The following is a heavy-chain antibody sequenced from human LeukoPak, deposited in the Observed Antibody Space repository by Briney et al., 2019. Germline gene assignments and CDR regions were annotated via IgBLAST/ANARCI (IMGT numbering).Heavy chain of an antibody. V-gene: IGHV3-74*01. Sequence: GGSLRLSCAASGFTFSSYWMHWVRQAPGKGLVWVSRINNDGTSTTYADSVKGRFTISRDNAKNTLYLQMNRLRAEDTALCYCARASPAFDIWGQGTVATVSS. CDR3: ARASPAFDI. CDR1: GFTFSSYW. CDR2: INNDGTST. J-gene: IGHJ3*02.